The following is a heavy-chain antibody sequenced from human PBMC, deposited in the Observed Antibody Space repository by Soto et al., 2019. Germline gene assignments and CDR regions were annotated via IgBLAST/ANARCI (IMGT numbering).Heavy chain of an antibody. D-gene: IGHD6-6*01. Sequence: GGSLRLSCAASGFTFDDYAMHWVRQAPGKGLEWVSGISWNSGSIGYADSVKGRFTISRDNAKNSLYLQMNSLRAEDTALYYCAKGPGRVHRVSIGWFDPWGQGTLVTVSS. V-gene: IGHV3-9*01. CDR1: GFTFDDYA. CDR2: ISWNSGSI. CDR3: AKGPGRVHRVSIGWFDP. J-gene: IGHJ5*02.